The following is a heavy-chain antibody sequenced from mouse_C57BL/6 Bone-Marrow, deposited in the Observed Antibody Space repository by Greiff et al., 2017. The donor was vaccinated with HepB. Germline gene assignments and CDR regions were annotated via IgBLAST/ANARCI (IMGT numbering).Heavy chain of an antibody. J-gene: IGHJ2*01. D-gene: IGHD4-1*01. V-gene: IGHV1-80*01. Sequence: VQLVESGAELVKPGASVKISCKASGYAFSSYWMNWVKQRPGKGLEWIGQIYPGDGDTNYNGKFKGKATLTADKSSSTAYMQLSSLTSEDSAVYFCARSETGTSDYWGQGTTLTVSS. CDR2: IYPGDGDT. CDR3: ARSETGTSDY. CDR1: GYAFSSYW.